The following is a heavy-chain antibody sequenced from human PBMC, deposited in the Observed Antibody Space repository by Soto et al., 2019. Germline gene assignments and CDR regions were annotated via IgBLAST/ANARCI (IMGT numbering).Heavy chain of an antibody. D-gene: IGHD6-19*01. CDR3: ARESVAGLDAFDI. CDR2: INPNSGGT. Sequence: RASVKVSCKASGYTFTGYYMHWVRQAPGQGLEWMGWINPNSGGTNYAQKFQGWVTMTRDTSISTAYMELSRLRSDDTAVYYCARESVAGLDAFDIWGQGTMVTVSS. CDR1: GYTFTGYY. J-gene: IGHJ3*02. V-gene: IGHV1-2*04.